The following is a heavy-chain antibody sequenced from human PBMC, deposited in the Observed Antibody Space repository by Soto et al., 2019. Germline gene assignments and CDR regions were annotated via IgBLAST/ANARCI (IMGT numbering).Heavy chain of an antibody. D-gene: IGHD3-22*01. V-gene: IGHV4-4*02. J-gene: IGHJ6*02. CDR1: GGSISSSNW. CDR3: ARDRSYDSGGYWKLWYYGMDV. Sequence: SETLSLTCAVSGGSISSSNWWSWVRQPPGKGLEWIGEIYHSGSTNYNPSLKSRVTISVDKSKNQFSLKLSSVTAADTAVYYCARDRSYDSGGYWKLWYYGMDVWGQGTTVTVSS. CDR2: IYHSGST.